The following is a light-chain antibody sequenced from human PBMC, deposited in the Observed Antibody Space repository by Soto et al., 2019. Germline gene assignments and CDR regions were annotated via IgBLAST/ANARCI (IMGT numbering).Light chain of an antibody. Sequence: QSVLTQPPSVSGAPGPRVTISCTGSSSNIGAGYDVHWYQQLPGTAPKLLIYGNSNRPAGVPDRFSGPKSGTSASLAIPGLQAEDEADYYCQAYDSSLSGSVFGGGTKVTVL. CDR3: QAYDSSLSGSV. CDR2: GNS. J-gene: IGLJ2*01. V-gene: IGLV1-40*01. CDR1: SSNIGAGYD.